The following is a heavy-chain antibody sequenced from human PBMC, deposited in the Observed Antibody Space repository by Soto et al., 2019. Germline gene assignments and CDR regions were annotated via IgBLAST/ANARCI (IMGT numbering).Heavy chain of an antibody. CDR1: GDSVSSNSAA. V-gene: IGHV6-1*01. J-gene: IGHJ6*02. CDR2: TYYRSKWYN. D-gene: IGHD3-10*01. Sequence: PSQTLSLTCAISGDSVSSNSAAWNWIRQSPSRGLEWLGRTYYRSKWYNDYAVSVKSRITINPDTSKNQFSLQLNSVTPEDTAVYYCARDFRYYGSGRWYYYYGMDVWGQGTTVTVSS. CDR3: ARDFRYYGSGRWYYYYGMDV.